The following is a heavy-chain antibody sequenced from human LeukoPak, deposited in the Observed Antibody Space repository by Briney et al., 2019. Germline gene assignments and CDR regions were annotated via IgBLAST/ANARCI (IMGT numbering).Heavy chain of an antibody. V-gene: IGHV3-23*01. D-gene: IGHD1-7*01. CDR1: GFTFSTYA. Sequence: PGGSLRLSCAASGFTFSTYAMSWVRQAPGKGLEWVSSITGSGDNTYSADSIKGRFTISRDNSKNTLYLRMNSLRAEDTALYYCARGGTRTYYYYMDVWGKGTTVTISS. J-gene: IGHJ6*03. CDR2: ITGSGDNT. CDR3: ARGGTRTYYYYMDV.